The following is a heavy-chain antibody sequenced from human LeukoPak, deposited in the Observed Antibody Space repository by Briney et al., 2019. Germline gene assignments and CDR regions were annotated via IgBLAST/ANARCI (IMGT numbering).Heavy chain of an antibody. D-gene: IGHD3-22*01. CDR3: ARITYYYDSPPD. J-gene: IGHJ4*02. Sequence: SETLSLTCTVSGGSISSSSYYWGRIRQPPGKGLEWIVSIYYSGSTYYNTALKSRVTMSVDTSNNQFSLKLSSVTAADTAVYYCARITYYYDSPPDWGQGTLVTVSS. V-gene: IGHV4-39*01. CDR1: GGSISSSSYY. CDR2: IYYSGST.